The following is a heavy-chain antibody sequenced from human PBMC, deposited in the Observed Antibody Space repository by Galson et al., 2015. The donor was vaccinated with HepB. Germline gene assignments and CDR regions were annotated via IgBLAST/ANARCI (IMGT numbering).Heavy chain of an antibody. CDR2: IYYSGST. CDR1: GGSISSSSYY. Sequence: SETLSLTCTVSGGSISSSSYYWGWIRQPPGKGLEWIGSIYYSGSTHYNPSLKSRVTMSVDTSKNQFSLKLSSVTAADTAVYYCARRGQWLGHYYFDYWGQGTLVTVSS. CDR3: ARRGQWLGHYYFDY. V-gene: IGHV4-39*01. D-gene: IGHD6-19*01. J-gene: IGHJ4*02.